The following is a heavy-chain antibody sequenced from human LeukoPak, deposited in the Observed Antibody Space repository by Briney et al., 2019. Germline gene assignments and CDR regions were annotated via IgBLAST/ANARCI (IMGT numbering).Heavy chain of an antibody. J-gene: IGHJ6*03. CDR3: AREGFYYDRSRFSYFATPGPTDYYYYMDV. CDR1: GFTFSSYG. Sequence: GGSLRLSCAASGFTFSSYGMHWVRQAPGKGLEWVAFIRYDGSNKYYADSVKGRFSISRDNAKNSLYLQMNSLRAEDTAVYFCAREGFYYDRSRFSYFATPGPTDYYYYMDVWGRGTTVTVSS. V-gene: IGHV3-30*02. CDR2: IRYDGSNK. D-gene: IGHD3-22*01.